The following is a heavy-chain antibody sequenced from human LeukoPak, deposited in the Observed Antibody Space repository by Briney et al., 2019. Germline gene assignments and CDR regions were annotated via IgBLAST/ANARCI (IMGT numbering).Heavy chain of an antibody. J-gene: IGHJ4*02. CDR1: GYTFSSYW. Sequence: GGSLRLSCAASGYTFSSYWMHWVRQAPGKGLVWVSRIDTDGRTTNYADSVKGRFTIYRDNVQNTLFLQMNSLTVEDTAVYYCARDAAGARSYWGQGALVTVSS. CDR2: IDTDGRTT. D-gene: IGHD3-10*01. V-gene: IGHV3-74*01. CDR3: ARDAAGARSY.